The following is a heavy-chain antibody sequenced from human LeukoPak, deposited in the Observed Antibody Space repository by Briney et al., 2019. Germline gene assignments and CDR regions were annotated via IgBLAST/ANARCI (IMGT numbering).Heavy chain of an antibody. Sequence: ASVKVSCKASGYTFTGYYMHWVRQAPRQGHEWMGWINPNSGGTNYAQKFQGRVTMTRDTSISTVYMELSRLRSDDTAVYYCARDPDYGPSNWFDPWGQGTLVTVSS. D-gene: IGHD4-17*01. CDR1: GYTFTGYY. CDR2: INPNSGGT. J-gene: IGHJ5*02. CDR3: ARDPDYGPSNWFDP. V-gene: IGHV1-2*02.